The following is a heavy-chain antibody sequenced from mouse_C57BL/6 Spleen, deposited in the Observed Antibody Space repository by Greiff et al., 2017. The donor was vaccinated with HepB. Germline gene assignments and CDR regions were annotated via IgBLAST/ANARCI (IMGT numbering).Heavy chain of an antibody. Sequence: EVNLVESGGGLVKPGGSLKLSCAASGFTFSSYAMSWVRQTPEKRLEWVATISDGGSYTYYPDNVKGRFTISRDNAKNNLYLQMSHLKSEDTAMYYCARDGRGYYGNYPYYFDYWGQGTTLTVSS. CDR3: ARDGRGYYGNYPYYFDY. V-gene: IGHV5-4*01. J-gene: IGHJ2*01. D-gene: IGHD2-1*01. CDR2: ISDGGSYT. CDR1: GFTFSSYA.